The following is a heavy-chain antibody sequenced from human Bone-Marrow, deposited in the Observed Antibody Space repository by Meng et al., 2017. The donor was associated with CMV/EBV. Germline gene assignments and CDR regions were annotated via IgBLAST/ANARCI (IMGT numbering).Heavy chain of an antibody. Sequence: SETLSLTCTVSGGSISSYYWSWIRQPPGKGLEWIGYIYYSGSTNYNPSLKSRVTISVDTSKNQFSLKLSSVTAADTAVYYCAREVVTPGGSFYFDYWGQGTLVTFSS. D-gene: IGHD4-23*01. V-gene: IGHV4-59*01. J-gene: IGHJ4*02. CDR2: IYYSGST. CDR3: AREVVTPGGSFYFDY. CDR1: GGSISSYY.